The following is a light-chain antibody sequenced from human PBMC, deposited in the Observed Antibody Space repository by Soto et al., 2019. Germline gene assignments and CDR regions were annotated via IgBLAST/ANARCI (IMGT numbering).Light chain of an antibody. J-gene: IGKJ1*01. CDR1: QSISTSY. Sequence: EVVLTQSPGTLSLSPGERATLSCRAIQSISTSYLAWYQHKRGQAPRLLIYGASSRATDIPDRFSGSGSGTDFTLTISRLEPEDFAVYYCQQYGDSPPSTFGQGTKVDI. CDR3: QQYGDSPPST. V-gene: IGKV3-20*01. CDR2: GAS.